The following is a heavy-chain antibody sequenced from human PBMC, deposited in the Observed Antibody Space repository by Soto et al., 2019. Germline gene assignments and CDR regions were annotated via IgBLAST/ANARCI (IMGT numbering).Heavy chain of an antibody. Sequence: ASVKVSCKASGYTFTSYAMHWVRQAPGQRLEWMGWINAGNGNTKYSQKFQGRVTITRDTSASTAYMELSSLRSEDTAVYYCAREGSSSWYLPTYYWGQGTLVTVSS. V-gene: IGHV1-3*01. J-gene: IGHJ4*02. CDR2: INAGNGNT. CDR1: GYTFTSYA. CDR3: AREGSSSWYLPTYY. D-gene: IGHD6-13*01.